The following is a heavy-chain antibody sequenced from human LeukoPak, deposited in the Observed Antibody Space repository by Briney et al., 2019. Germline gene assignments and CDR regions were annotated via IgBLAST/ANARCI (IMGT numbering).Heavy chain of an antibody. D-gene: IGHD3-3*01. Sequence: SETLSLTCTVSGGSINTYFWSWIRQPPGKGLEWIGYISSGGSTNYNPSLKSRVTISVDTSKNQFSLKLSSVTAADTAVYYCARGSAYYNYWGQETLVPVSS. V-gene: IGHV4-59*01. CDR2: ISSGGST. CDR3: ARGSAYYNY. J-gene: IGHJ4*02. CDR1: GGSINTYF.